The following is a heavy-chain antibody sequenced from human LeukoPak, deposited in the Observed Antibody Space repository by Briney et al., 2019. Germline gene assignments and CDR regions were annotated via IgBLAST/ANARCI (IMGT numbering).Heavy chain of an antibody. CDR2: ISGYNGKT. Sequence: ASVKVSCKPSRYTFTSYGISGVGQAPGQGLEGVGWISGYNGKTKYAQKIKGRVTMTTDTSTSTAYTELRSLRTDDMAVYYCSRDSLQIYYDSSGYHLAAFYNWGQGTMVTVSS. CDR3: SRDSLQIYYDSSGYHLAAFYN. V-gene: IGHV1-18*03. D-gene: IGHD3-22*01. CDR1: RYTFTSYG. J-gene: IGHJ3*02.